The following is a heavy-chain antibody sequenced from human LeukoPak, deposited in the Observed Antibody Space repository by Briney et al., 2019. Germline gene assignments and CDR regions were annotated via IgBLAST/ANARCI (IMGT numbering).Heavy chain of an antibody. CDR3: AKTEAPAAIRAGSDY. CDR1: GFTFSNYG. CDR2: ISGSGSAT. J-gene: IGHJ4*02. Sequence: GGSLRLSCAASGFTFSNYGMSWVRQAPGKGLEWVSTISGSGSATYNAGSVKGRFTTSRDNSNNTLYLQMNSLRAEDAAVYYCAKTEAPAAIRAGSDYWGQGTLVTVSS. V-gene: IGHV3-23*01. D-gene: IGHD2-2*02.